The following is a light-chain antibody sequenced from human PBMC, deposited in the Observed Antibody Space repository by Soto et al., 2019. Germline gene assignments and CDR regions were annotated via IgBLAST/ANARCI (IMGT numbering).Light chain of an antibody. CDR2: GIS. V-gene: IGKV3-20*01. CDR3: QQYGTSRT. Sequence: EIVLTQSPGTLSLSPGERATLSCRASQSVSSNYLAWYQQKSGQAPRLLIYGISSRATGIPDRFSGSGSGTDFTLTISRLEPEDFAVYYCQQYGTSRTFGQGNKVEIK. CDR1: QSVSSNY. J-gene: IGKJ1*01.